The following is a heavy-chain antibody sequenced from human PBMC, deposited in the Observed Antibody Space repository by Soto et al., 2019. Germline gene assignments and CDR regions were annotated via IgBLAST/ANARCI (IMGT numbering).Heavy chain of an antibody. CDR2: IYYSGST. CDR3: AMSSRSHKASDY. V-gene: IGHV4-59*01. Sequence: PSETLSLTGTVSGGSISSYDCSWIRQPPWKGLEWIGYIYYSGSTNYNPSLKSRVTISVDTSKNQFSLKLSSVTAADTAVYYCAMSSRSHKASDYLGQATLIT. D-gene: IGHD3-10*01. J-gene: IGHJ4*02. CDR1: GGSISSYD.